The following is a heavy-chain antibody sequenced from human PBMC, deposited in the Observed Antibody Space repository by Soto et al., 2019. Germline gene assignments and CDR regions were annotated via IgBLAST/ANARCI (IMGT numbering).Heavy chain of an antibody. Sequence: ASVKVSCKASGYTLTRYYMHCVRQAPGQGREWMGWINPNSGGTNYAQKFQGRVTTTRDTSISTAYVDLSRLRSDDTAVYYCARAKSYSNLFDYWGQGTLVTSPQ. D-gene: IGHD4-4*01. V-gene: IGHV1-2*02. CDR1: GYTLTRYY. J-gene: IGHJ4*02. CDR3: ARAKSYSNLFDY. CDR2: INPNSGGT.